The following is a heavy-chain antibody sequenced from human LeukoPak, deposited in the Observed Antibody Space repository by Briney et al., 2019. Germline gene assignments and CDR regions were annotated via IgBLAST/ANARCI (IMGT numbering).Heavy chain of an antibody. J-gene: IGHJ4*02. Sequence: GESLKISCKGSGYSFTSYWISWVRQMPGKGLEWMGRVDPSDSYTNYSPSFQGHVTISADKSISTAYLQWSSLKASDTAMYYCARIGGREENYLDYWGQGTLVTVSS. D-gene: IGHD2-15*01. V-gene: IGHV5-10-1*01. CDR3: ARIGGREENYLDY. CDR2: VDPSDSYT. CDR1: GYSFTSYW.